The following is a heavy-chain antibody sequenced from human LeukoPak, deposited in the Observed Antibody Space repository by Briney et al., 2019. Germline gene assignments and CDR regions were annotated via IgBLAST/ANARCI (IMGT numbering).Heavy chain of an antibody. J-gene: IGHJ4*02. CDR2: IYPDDSDI. V-gene: IGHV5-51*01. CDR3: ARGVAAVGPFFDY. D-gene: IGHD6-13*01. Sequence: GESLKISCKGSGYSFTSYWIGWVRQMPGKGLEWMGIIYPDDSDIRYSPSFQGQVTMSVDKSISTAYLQWNSLKASDTAVYYCARGVAAVGPFFDYWGQGTLVTVSS. CDR1: GYSFTSYW.